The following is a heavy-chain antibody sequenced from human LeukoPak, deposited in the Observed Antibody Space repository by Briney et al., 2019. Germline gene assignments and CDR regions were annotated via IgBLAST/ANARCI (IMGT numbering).Heavy chain of an antibody. J-gene: IGHJ4*02. CDR3: AKEQDNLLLLSHFDS. CDR2: VSGDGQRT. D-gene: IGHD1-14*01. V-gene: IGHV3-23*01. CDR1: GFTFNNYA. Sequence: GGSLRLSCAASGFTFNNYAMNWVRQTPGKGLQWVSAVSGDGQRTFYADSVKGRFTIFRDNSVNTLSLQMNSLRIEDTAVYYCAKEQDNLLLLSHFDSWGQGILVTVSA.